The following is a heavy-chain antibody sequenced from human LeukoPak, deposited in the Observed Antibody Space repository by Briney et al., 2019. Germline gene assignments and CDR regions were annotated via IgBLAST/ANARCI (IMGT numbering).Heavy chain of an antibody. V-gene: IGHV5-51*01. CDR2: IYPGDSDT. CDR3: ASSIAAAALY. Sequence: WMGIIYPGDSDTRYSPSFQGQVTISADKSISTAYLQWSSQKASDTAMYYCASSIAAAALYWGQGTLVTVSS. J-gene: IGHJ4*02. D-gene: IGHD6-13*01.